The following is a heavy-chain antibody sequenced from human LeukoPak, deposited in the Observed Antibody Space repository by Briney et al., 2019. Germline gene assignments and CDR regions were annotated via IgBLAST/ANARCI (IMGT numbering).Heavy chain of an antibody. CDR2: ISDDGSNK. V-gene: IGHV3-30*14. CDR3: LRTLYY. D-gene: IGHD2/OR15-2a*01. CDR1: GFTFHHYA. J-gene: IGHJ4*02. Sequence: GITVRLPYPACGFTFHHYAMLWVRQAPAKGLEWVAVISDDGSNKYYAVSVKARFTISSDNCKNTVHLQTNSLSADDTAVCYFLRTLYYWGQGTLVTVSS.